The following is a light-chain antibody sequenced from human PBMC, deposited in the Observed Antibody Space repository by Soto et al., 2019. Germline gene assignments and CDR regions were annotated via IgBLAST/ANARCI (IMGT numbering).Light chain of an antibody. Sequence: QSALTQPPSASGSPGQSVTISCTGTSSDVGAYNSVSWYQQHAGKAPKLVIYEVTKRPSGVPDRFSGSKSANTASLTVSGLQAEDEADYYCSSFASSNTWVFGGGTKVTVL. V-gene: IGLV2-8*01. J-gene: IGLJ3*02. CDR2: EVT. CDR3: SSFASSNTWV. CDR1: SSDVGAYNS.